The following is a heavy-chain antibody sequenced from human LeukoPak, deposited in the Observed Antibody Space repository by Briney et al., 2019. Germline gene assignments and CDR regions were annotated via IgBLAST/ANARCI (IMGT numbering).Heavy chain of an antibody. CDR3: ARHPHQKYFEWFFAH. CDR2: IYHSGST. V-gene: IGHV4-38-2*02. D-gene: IGHD3-9*01. CDR1: GYSISSGYY. Sequence: SETLSLTCTVSGYSISSGYYWGWIRQLPGKGLEWIGSIYHSGSTYYNPSLKSRVTISVDTSQNQVSLKMSAVTAADTAVYYCARHPHQKYFEWFFAHWGHGTPVTVSS. J-gene: IGHJ4*01.